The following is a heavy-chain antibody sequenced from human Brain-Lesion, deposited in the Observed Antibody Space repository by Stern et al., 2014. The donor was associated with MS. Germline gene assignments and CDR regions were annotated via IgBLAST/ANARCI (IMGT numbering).Heavy chain of an antibody. CDR1: GGSISSSTYY. CDR2: IYYSGFT. Sequence: QVQLQESGPGLVKPSETLSLTCTVSGGSISSSTYYWAWIRQPPGKGLEWIGNIYYSGFTYYNPSLKSRVTISLAMSKNQFSLKLSSVTAADTAIYYCARHDSVPRPSQLYSARDRGPGYFDYWGQGTLVTVSS. D-gene: IGHD1-26*01. CDR3: ARHDSVPRPSQLYSARDRGPGYFDY. J-gene: IGHJ4*02. V-gene: IGHV4-39*01.